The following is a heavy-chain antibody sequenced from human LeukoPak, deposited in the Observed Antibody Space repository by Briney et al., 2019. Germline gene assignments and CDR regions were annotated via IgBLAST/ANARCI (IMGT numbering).Heavy chain of an antibody. CDR2: IKEDGSDK. D-gene: IGHD3-3*01. J-gene: IGHJ4*02. V-gene: IGHV3-7*01. Sequence: SLRLSCAAXGFIFTNYWMTWVRQAPGKGLEWVATIKEDGSDKHYVDSVKGRFTIARDNAKNSLFLQMSSLRADDTAVYYCATWGSIFGVTFFDYWGQGTLVTVSS. CDR3: ATWGSIFGVTFFDY. CDR1: GFIFTNYW.